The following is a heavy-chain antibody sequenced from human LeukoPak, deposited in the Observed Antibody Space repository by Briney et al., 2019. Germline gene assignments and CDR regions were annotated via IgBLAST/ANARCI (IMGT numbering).Heavy chain of an antibody. Sequence: ASVKVSCKTSGYTFTSYYMRWVRQAPGQGLEWMGWISAYNDNTNYAQKLQGRVTMTTDTSTSTAYMELRSLRSDDTAVYYCAREHSGSYSQPLDYFDYWGQGTLVTVSS. CDR2: ISAYNDNT. V-gene: IGHV1-18*04. CDR1: GYTFTSYY. J-gene: IGHJ4*02. CDR3: AREHSGSYSQPLDYFDY. D-gene: IGHD1-26*01.